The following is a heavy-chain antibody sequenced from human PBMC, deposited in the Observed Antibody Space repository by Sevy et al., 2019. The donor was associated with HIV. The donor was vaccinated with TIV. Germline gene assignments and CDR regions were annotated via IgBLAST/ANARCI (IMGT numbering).Heavy chain of an antibody. D-gene: IGHD6-13*01. Sequence: QLGGSLRLSCAASGFTFSSYAMSWVRQAPGKGLEWVSAISGSGYSTYYADSVKGRFTISRDNSKNTLYLQMNSLRAEDTAVYFCATQQQLVLFDAFDIWGQGTMVTVSS. J-gene: IGHJ3*02. CDR2: ISGSGYST. V-gene: IGHV3-23*01. CDR3: ATQQQLVLFDAFDI. CDR1: GFTFSSYA.